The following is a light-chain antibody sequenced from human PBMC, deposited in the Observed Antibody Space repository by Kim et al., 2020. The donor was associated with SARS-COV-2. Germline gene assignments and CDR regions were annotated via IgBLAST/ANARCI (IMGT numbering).Light chain of an antibody. CDR3: SAWDDSLSGVV. CDR2: STI. J-gene: IGLJ2*01. Sequence: QYVLTQPLSASGTPGQRVTISCSGSTSNIGSNFVYWYQQLPGTAPKLLIYSTIYRPSGVSDRFSASKSGTSASLAISGLRSEDEADYYCSAWDDSLSGVVFGGGTQLTVL. V-gene: IGLV1-47*02. CDR1: TSNIGSNF.